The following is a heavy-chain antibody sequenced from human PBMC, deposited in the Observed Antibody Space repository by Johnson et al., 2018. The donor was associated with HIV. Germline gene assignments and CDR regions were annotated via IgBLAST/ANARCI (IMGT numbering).Heavy chain of an antibody. CDR3: AKDPRGNFWSGDDAFDI. D-gene: IGHD3-3*01. CDR1: GFSVSSNY. V-gene: IGHV3-30*18. Sequence: QVQLVESGGGLIQPGGSLILACAASGFSVSSNYMHWVRQAPGKGLEWVAVISHDGSNKDYADSVKGRFTISRDNSKNTLYLQMNSLRAEDTAVYYCAKDPRGNFWSGDDAFDIWGQGTMVTVSS. CDR2: ISHDGSNK. J-gene: IGHJ3*02.